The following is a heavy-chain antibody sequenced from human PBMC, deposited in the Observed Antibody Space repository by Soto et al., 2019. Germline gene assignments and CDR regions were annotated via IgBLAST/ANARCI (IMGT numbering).Heavy chain of an antibody. CDR1: GGTFSSYT. Sequence: SVKVSCKASGGTFSSYTISWVRQAPGQGLEWMGRIIPILGIANYAHKFQGRVTITTDKFTSTVYMELSSLRSEDTDEYYCARGFGSGDYWGRGTLVTVFS. CDR2: IIPILGIA. J-gene: IGHJ4*02. D-gene: IGHD3-10*01. V-gene: IGHV1-69*02. CDR3: ARGFGSGDY.